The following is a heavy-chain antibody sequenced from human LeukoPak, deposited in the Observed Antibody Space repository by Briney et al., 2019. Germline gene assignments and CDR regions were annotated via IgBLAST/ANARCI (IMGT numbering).Heavy chain of an antibody. CDR1: GYSFTRGHY. D-gene: IGHD2-8*01. V-gene: IGHV4-38-2*01. Sequence: SETLSLTCSVSGYSFTRGHYWGWIRQPPGKGLEWIANIYHTGSAHYNPSLKSRVTISVDTSKNQFSLKLSSVTAADTAVYYCARYCTSYTCIPRGFDYWGQGALVTVSS. CDR3: ARYCTSYTCIPRGFDY. CDR2: IYHTGSA. J-gene: IGHJ4*02.